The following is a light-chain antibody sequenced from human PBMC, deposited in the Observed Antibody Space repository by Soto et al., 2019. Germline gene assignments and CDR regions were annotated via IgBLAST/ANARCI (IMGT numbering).Light chain of an antibody. V-gene: IGKV3-20*01. CDR3: QQYGASPPYT. J-gene: IGKJ5*01. CDR1: KSVSIY. CDR2: NAS. Sequence: DIVSTQSPATLSLSPGDSSTLSCRASKSVSIYLAWYQQKPGQSPRLLIYNASNRATGIPDRFSGSGSGTDFTLTINRLEAEDSAVYYCQQYGASPPYTFGQGTRLEIK.